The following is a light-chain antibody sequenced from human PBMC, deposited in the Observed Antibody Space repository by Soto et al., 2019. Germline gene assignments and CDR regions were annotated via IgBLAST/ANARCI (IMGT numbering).Light chain of an antibody. CDR1: QDISNY. Sequence: DIQMTQSPSSLSASVGDRVTITCQASQDISNYLNWYQQKPGKAPKLLIYDASNLETGVPSRFSGSGSGTDFTCTISSLQADDIATYYCHQDDTLHPSFTFGGGTKVEIK. CDR3: HQDDTLHPSFT. CDR2: DAS. V-gene: IGKV1-33*01. J-gene: IGKJ4*01.